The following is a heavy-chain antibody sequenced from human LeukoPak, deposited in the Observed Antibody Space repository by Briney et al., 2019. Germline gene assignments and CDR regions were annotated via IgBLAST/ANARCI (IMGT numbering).Heavy chain of an antibody. J-gene: IGHJ4*02. CDR1: GFTFSSYA. CDR2: ISYDGSNK. D-gene: IGHD6-19*01. V-gene: IGHV3-30-3*01. Sequence: GGSLRLSCAASGFTFSSYAMHWVRQAPGKGLEWVAVISYDGSNKYYADSVKGRFTISRDNSKNTLYLQMNSLRAEDTAVYYCARGGPIAVAGTGYWGQGTLVTVSS. CDR3: ARGGPIAVAGTGY.